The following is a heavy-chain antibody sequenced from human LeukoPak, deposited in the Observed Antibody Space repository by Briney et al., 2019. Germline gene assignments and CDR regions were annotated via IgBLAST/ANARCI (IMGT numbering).Heavy chain of an antibody. Sequence: GGSLRLSCAASGFKFSDYHVNWIRQAPGQGLEWVSYISSRGSVIYYEDSVQGRFTVSRDTAENSWYLHMSNLRAEDTAVYYCSGRGAGPYYFEFWGQGTLVTVSS. J-gene: IGHJ4*01. V-gene: IGHV3-11*01. CDR3: SGRGAGPYYFEF. CDR2: ISSRGSVI. CDR1: GFKFSDYH. D-gene: IGHD1-26*01.